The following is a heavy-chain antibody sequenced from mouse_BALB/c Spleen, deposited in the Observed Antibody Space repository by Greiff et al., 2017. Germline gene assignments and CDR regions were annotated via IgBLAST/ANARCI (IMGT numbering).Heavy chain of an antibody. J-gene: IGHJ1*01. Sequence: EVQRVESGPGLVKPSQTVSLTCTVTGISITTGNYRWSWIRQFPGNKLEWIGYIYYSGTITYNPSLTSRTTITRDTSKNQFFLEMNSLTAEDTATYYGARENYGIPWYFDVWGAGTTVTVSA. CDR1: GISITTGNYR. V-gene: IGHV3-5*02. D-gene: IGHD2-1*01. CDR2: IYYSGTI. CDR3: ARENYGIPWYFDV.